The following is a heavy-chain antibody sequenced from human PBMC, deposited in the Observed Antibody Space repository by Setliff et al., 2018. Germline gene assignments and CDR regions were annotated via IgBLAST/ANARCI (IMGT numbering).Heavy chain of an antibody. J-gene: IGHJ4*02. D-gene: IGHD3-10*01. V-gene: IGHV4-61*02. CDR1: GDSITSGSVY. CDR3: AASRAYTGAVEEWFLPKTFDF. CDR2: IYVTEST. Sequence: TLSLTCTVSGDSITSGSVYWNWIRQPAGKGLEWIGRIYVTESTKYNPSLKSRVTLSIDTSKNQFSLKLSSVTAADAALYYCAASRAYTGAVEEWFLPKTFDFWGQGSPVTVSS.